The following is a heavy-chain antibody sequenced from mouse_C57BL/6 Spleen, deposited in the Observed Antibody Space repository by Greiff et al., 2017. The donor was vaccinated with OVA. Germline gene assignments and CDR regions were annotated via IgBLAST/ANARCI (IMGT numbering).Heavy chain of an antibody. CDR1: GYTFTDYY. J-gene: IGHJ2*01. D-gene: IGHD2-4*01. CDR2: INPNNGGT. Sequence: VQLQQSGPELVKPGASVKISCKASGYTFTDYYMNWVKQSHGKSLEWIGDINPNNGGTSYNQKFKGKATLTVDKSSSTAYMELRSLTSEDSAVYYCARGDDYVGDFDYWGQGTTLTVSS. V-gene: IGHV1-26*01. CDR3: ARGDDYVGDFDY.